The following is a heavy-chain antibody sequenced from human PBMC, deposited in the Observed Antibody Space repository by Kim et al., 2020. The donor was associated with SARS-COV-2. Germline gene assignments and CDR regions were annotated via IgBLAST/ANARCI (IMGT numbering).Heavy chain of an antibody. CDR2: ISSTGGST. D-gene: IGHD3-10*01. J-gene: IGHJ4*02. CDR3: ATHPGSSPWHEFDD. V-gene: IGHV3-23*01. CDR1: GFKFSNFA. Sequence: GGSLRLSCAASGFKFSNFAVSWVRQAPGRGLEWVSGISSTGGSTYEADSVKGRFTISRDNSKNTVYLQMTSLRAEDTAIYWCATHPGSSPWHEFDDWGQG.